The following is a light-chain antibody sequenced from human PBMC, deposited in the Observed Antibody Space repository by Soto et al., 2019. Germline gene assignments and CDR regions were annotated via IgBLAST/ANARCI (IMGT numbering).Light chain of an antibody. CDR1: QSVSSSY. Sequence: DIELTQSPGTLSLSPGERATLSCRASQSVSSSYLAWYQQKPGQAPRLLIYGASNRATGIPARFSGSGSGTDFTLTISSLEADDFAVYYCQQYGSTPTFGQGTKVDIK. CDR3: QQYGSTPT. J-gene: IGKJ1*01. CDR2: GAS. V-gene: IGKV3-20*01.